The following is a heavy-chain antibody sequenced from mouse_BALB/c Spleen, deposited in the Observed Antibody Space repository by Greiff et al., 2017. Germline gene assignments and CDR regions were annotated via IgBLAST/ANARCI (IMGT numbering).Heavy chain of an antibody. CDR1: GYTFSSYW. CDR2: ILPGSGST. D-gene: IGHD1-1*01. Sequence: VKLVESGAELMKPGASVKISCKATGYTFSSYWIEWVKQRPGHGLEWIGEILPGSGSTNYNEKFKGKATFTADTSSNTAYMQLSSLTSEDSAVYYCARETYGSSHYYAMDYWGQGTSVTVSS. J-gene: IGHJ4*01. V-gene: IGHV1-9*01. CDR3: ARETYGSSHYYAMDY.